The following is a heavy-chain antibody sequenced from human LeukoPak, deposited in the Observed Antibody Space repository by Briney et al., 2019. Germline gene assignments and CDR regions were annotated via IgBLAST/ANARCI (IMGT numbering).Heavy chain of an antibody. Sequence: GGSLRLSCAASGFTFSSYGMHWVRQAPGKGLEWVAVIWYDGSNKYYADSVKGRFTISRDNFKNTLYLQMNSLRAEDTAVYYCARGAAAGPHFDYWGQGTLVTVSS. J-gene: IGHJ4*02. D-gene: IGHD6-13*01. CDR3: ARGAAAGPHFDY. V-gene: IGHV3-33*01. CDR1: GFTFSSYG. CDR2: IWYDGSNK.